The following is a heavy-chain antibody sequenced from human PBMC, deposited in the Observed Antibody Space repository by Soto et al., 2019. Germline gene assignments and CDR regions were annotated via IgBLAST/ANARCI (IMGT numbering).Heavy chain of an antibody. V-gene: IGHV3-15*07. CDR1: GFTFSNAW. J-gene: IGHJ4*02. D-gene: IGHD2-15*01. Sequence: GGSLRLSCAASGFTFSNAWMNWVRQAPGKGLEWVGRIKSKTDGGTTDYAAPVKGRFTIARDDSKKTLYLQMNSLKTEDTAVYYCTTVGKDIVVVVAATPEYYFDYWGQGTLVTVSS. CDR3: TTVGKDIVVVVAATPEYYFDY. CDR2: IKSKTDGGTT.